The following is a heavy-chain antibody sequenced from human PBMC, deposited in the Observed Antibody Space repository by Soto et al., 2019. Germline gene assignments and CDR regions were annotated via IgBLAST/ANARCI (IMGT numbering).Heavy chain of an antibody. Sequence: EVQLVESGGGLVKPGGSLRLSCAASGFTFSSYSMNWVRQAPGKGLEWVSSISSSSSYIYYADSVKGRFTISRDNAKNSRYRQMNSLRAEDTAVYYCARDHGLSSYAFDIWGQGTMVTVSS. J-gene: IGHJ3*02. CDR2: ISSSSSYI. CDR3: ARDHGLSSYAFDI. D-gene: IGHD2-15*01. V-gene: IGHV3-21*01. CDR1: GFTFSSYS.